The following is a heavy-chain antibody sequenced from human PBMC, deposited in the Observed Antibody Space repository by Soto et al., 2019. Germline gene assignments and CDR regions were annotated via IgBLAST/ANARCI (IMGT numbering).Heavy chain of an antibody. J-gene: IGHJ3*02. CDR3: ARTPPPLELYSSGWADAFDI. CDR2: IYPGDSDT. Sequence: GESLKISCKGSGYSFTSYWIGWVRQMPGKGLEWMGIIYPGDSDTRYSPSFQGQVTISADKSISTAYLQWSSLKASDTAMYYCARTPPPLELYSSGWADAFDIWGQGTMVTVSS. CDR1: GYSFTSYW. D-gene: IGHD6-19*01. V-gene: IGHV5-51*01.